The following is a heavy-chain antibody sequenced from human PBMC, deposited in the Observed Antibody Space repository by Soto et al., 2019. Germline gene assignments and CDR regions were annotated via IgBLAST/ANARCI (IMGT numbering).Heavy chain of an antibody. CDR2: IIPILGIA. V-gene: IGHV1-69*08. CDR1: GGTFSSYT. J-gene: IGHJ5*02. CDR3: AREGTIFGVVIQTRTVNWFDP. Sequence: QVQLVQSGAEVKKPGSSVKVSCKASGGTFSSYTISWVRQAPGQGLEWMGRIIPILGIANYAQKFKGRVTITADKSTSTAYMELSSLRSEDTAVYYCAREGTIFGVVIQTRTVNWFDPWGQGTLVTVSS. D-gene: IGHD3-3*01.